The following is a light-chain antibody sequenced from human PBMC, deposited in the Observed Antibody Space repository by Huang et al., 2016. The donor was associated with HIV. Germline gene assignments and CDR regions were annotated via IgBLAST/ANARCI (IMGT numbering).Light chain of an antibody. CDR1: QRFSSN. J-gene: IGKJ2*01. Sequence: EIVMTQSPAPLSVSPGGRATLSCSASQRFSSNLALYQQKPGQAPRHLIYDASTRGTVIQDKCSGNDYGTECTLTISSLRSEDFAVYYCQQYNNWARYTCGQGTKQEIK. CDR2: DAS. V-gene: IGKV3-15*01. CDR3: QQYNNWARYT.